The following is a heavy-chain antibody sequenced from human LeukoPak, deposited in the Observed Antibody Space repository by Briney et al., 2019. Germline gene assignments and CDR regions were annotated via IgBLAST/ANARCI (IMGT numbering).Heavy chain of an antibody. V-gene: IGHV6-1*01. CDR1: GDSVSGNSAT. Sequence: SQTPSLTFAISGDSVSGNSATWNWIRQSPSRGLEWLGRTYYRSKWYNDYAVSVKSRITINPDTSKNQFSLQLNSVTPEDTAVYYCTRAGSYGYYWYFDLWGRGTLVTVSS. CDR3: TRAGSYGYYWYFDL. CDR2: TYYRSKWYN. J-gene: IGHJ2*01. D-gene: IGHD5-18*01.